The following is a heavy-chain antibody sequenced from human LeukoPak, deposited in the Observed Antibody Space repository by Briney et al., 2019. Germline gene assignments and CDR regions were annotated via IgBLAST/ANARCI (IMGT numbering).Heavy chain of an antibody. Sequence: NSSETLSLTCAVYGGSFSGYYWSWIRQPPGKGLEWIGEINHSGSTKYNPSLKSRVTISVDTSKNHFSLKLTSVTAADTAVYYCARQRDYVWGSYRYRLKYFDYWGQGTLVAVSS. D-gene: IGHD3-16*02. V-gene: IGHV4-34*01. CDR3: ARQRDYVWGSYRYRLKYFDY. J-gene: IGHJ4*02. CDR2: INHSGST. CDR1: GGSFSGYY.